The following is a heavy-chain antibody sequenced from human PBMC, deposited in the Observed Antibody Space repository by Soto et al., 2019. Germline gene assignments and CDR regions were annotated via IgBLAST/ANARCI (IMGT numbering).Heavy chain of an antibody. J-gene: IGHJ4*02. D-gene: IGHD3-22*01. CDR1: GFTFSSYS. Sequence: GGSLRLSCAASGFTFSSYSMNWVRQAPGKGLEWVSSISTSSSYIYYADSVQGRFTISRDNAKNSLYLQMTSLRPEDTAVYYCASGAAFYYDTSRYWGQGTLVTVSS. CDR2: ISTSSSYI. CDR3: ASGAAFYYDTSRY. V-gene: IGHV3-21*01.